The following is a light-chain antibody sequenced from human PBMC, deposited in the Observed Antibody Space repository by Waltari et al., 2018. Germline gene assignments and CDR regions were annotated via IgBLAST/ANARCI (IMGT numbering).Light chain of an antibody. CDR1: SSNIAAGYD. CDR2: TNT. Sequence: QSVLTQPPSVSGAPGQRLTFSCTGSSSNIAAGYDVHWYRPLPGTAPKLLIYTNTHRPSGVPDRFSGSKSGTSASLAITGLQAEDETDYYCLCYDSSLSGWVFGGGTKLTVL. CDR3: LCYDSSLSGWV. J-gene: IGLJ3*02. V-gene: IGLV1-40*01.